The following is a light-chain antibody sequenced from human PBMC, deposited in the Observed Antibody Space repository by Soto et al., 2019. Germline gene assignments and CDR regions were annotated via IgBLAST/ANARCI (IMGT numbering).Light chain of an antibody. J-gene: IGKJ5*01. V-gene: IGKV1-12*01. CDR3: QQGHSWPLT. Sequence: DIQMTQSPSSVSASVGDRVTITCRASQGLSGSLAWYQQKPGKAPKLLMYVTSRLQSGVPSRFSGSASGTDFPLTLHRLQPGNLSTYYCQQGHSWPLTFGPGTRLEIK. CDR2: VTS. CDR1: QGLSGS.